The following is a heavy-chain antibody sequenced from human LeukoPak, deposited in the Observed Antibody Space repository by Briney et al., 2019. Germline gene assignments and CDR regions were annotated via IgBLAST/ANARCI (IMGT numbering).Heavy chain of an antibody. Sequence: ASVKVSCKASGGTFSSYAISWVRQAPGQGLEWMGGIIPIFGTANYAQKFQGRVTITADESTSTAYMELSSLRSEDTAVYYCARDRMTTMVTPEFDPWGQGTLVTVSS. V-gene: IGHV1-69*13. CDR3: ARDRMTTMVTPEFDP. CDR2: IIPIFGTA. J-gene: IGHJ5*02. CDR1: GGTFSSYA. D-gene: IGHD4-23*01.